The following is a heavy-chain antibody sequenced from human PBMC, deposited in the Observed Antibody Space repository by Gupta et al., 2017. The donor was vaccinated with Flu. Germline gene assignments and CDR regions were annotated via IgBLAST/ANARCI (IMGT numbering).Heavy chain of an antibody. CDR2: TYSGGTT. Sequence: EEQLEESGGGLIQPVESLSLSCTGTGFAVSDNYMTWVRKAPGKGLEWVSLTYSGGTTYYADSVKGRFTISRDRSKNTLYLQVNSLRAEDTAVYYCARGYCSTTSCHDAFDIWGQGTVVTVSS. V-gene: IGHV3-53*01. CDR3: ARGYCSTTSCHDAFDI. J-gene: IGHJ3*02. CDR1: GFAVSDNY. D-gene: IGHD2-2*01.